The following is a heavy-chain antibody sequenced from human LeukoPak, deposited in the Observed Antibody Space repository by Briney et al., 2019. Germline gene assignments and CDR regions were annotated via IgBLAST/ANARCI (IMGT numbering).Heavy chain of an antibody. Sequence: ASVKVSCKASGYTFTGYYMHWVRQAPRQGLEWMGWINPNSGGTNYAQKFQGRVTMTRDTSISTAYMELSRLRSDDTAVYYCAKCSRGSCYRLYVGAFDIWGQGTMVTVSS. CDR2: INPNSGGT. D-gene: IGHD2-15*01. J-gene: IGHJ3*02. CDR1: GYTFTGYY. V-gene: IGHV1-2*02. CDR3: AKCSRGSCYRLYVGAFDI.